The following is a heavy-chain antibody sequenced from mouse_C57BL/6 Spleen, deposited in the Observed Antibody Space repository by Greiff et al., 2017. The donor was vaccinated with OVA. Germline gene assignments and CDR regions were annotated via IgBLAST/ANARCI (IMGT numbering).Heavy chain of an antibody. D-gene: IGHD2-13*01. CDR1: GFSLTSYG. CDR3: AKGDYTPGYGMDY. J-gene: IGHJ4*01. V-gene: IGHV2-5*01. Sequence: QVQLQQSGPGLVQPSQSLSITCTVSGFSLTSYGVHWVRQSPGKGLEWLGVIWRGGSTDYNAAFMSRLSITKDNSKSQVFFKMNSLQADDTAIYYCAKGDYTPGYGMDYWGQGTSVTVSS. CDR2: IWRGGST.